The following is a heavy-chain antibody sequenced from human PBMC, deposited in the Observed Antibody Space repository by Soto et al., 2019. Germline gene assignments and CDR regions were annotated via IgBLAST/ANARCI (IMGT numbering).Heavy chain of an antibody. J-gene: IGHJ4*02. CDR1: GFTFSNYA. Sequence: QVQLVESGGGVVQPGRSLRLSCAASGFTFSNYAMHWVRQAPGKGLEWVAVMSFDGNDKYYVDSVQGRFTVSRDNSRNTLYLQMNSLRGEDTAVYYWARDRNWGEDGYFDYWGQGALVTVSS. CDR3: ARDRNWGEDGYFDY. V-gene: IGHV3-30*03. CDR2: MSFDGNDK. D-gene: IGHD7-27*01.